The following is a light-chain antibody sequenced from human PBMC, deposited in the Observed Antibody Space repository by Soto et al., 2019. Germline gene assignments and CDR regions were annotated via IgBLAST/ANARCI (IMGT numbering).Light chain of an antibody. CDR2: EAS. CDR3: CSYAVSTTVP. CDR1: SSDVGSYNL. V-gene: IGLV2-23*01. J-gene: IGLJ1*01. Sequence: QSVLTQPASVSGSPGQSITISCTGSSSDVGSYNLVSWYQQHPGKAPKLMIYEASKRPSGVSNRFSGSKSGNTASLTISGLQAEDEADYYCCSYAVSTTVPFGTGTKLTVL.